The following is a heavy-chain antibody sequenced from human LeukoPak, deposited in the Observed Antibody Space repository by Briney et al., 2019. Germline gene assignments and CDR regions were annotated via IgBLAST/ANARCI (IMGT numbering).Heavy chain of an antibody. CDR3: AKDLQAGYRSSTSCYYGMGV. CDR2: ISGSGGST. V-gene: IGHV3-23*01. CDR1: GFTFSSYA. J-gene: IGHJ6*02. D-gene: IGHD2-2*01. Sequence: GGSLRLSCAASGFTFSSYAMSWVRQAPGKGLEWVSAISGSGGSTYYADSVKGRFTISRDNSKNTLYLQMNSLRAEDTAVYYCAKDLQAGYRSSTSCYYGMGVWGQGTTVTVSS.